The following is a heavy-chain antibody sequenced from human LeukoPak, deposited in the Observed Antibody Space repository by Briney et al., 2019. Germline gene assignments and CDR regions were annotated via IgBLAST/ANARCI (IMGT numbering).Heavy chain of an antibody. V-gene: IGHV1-18*01. Sequence: ASVKVSCKASGYTFTSYGISWVRQAPGQGLEWMGWISAYNGNTNYAQKFQGRVTITADESTSTAYMELSSLRSEDTAVYYCARDPRYCSSTSCPSYSSSYHFDYWGQGTLVTVSS. CDR3: ARDPRYCSSTSCPSYSSSYHFDY. CDR2: ISAYNGNT. D-gene: IGHD2-2*01. J-gene: IGHJ4*02. CDR1: GYTFTSYG.